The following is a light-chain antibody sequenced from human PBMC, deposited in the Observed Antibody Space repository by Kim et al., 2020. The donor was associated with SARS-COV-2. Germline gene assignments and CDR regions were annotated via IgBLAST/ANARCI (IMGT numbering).Light chain of an antibody. J-gene: IGKJ4*01. CDR1: QGISSY. V-gene: IGKV1-8*01. CDR2: AAS. Sequence: IRMTQSPSSFSASTGDRVTITCRASQGISSYLAWYQQKPGKAPKLLIYAASTLQSGVPSRFSGSGSGTDFTLTISCLQSEDFATYYCQQYYSYPLTFGGGTKVDIK. CDR3: QQYYSYPLT.